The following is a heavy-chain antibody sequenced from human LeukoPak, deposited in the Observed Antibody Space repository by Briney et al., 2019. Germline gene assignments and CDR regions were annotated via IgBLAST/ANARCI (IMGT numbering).Heavy chain of an antibody. D-gene: IGHD5-12*01. Sequence: PGGSLRLSCEASGFTFSSYAMSWVRQAPGKGLEWVSVISGSGDSTYYADSVEGRCTISRDNSKDALYLQMNSLRAEDTAVYYCPRVGYSGYDYDYWGQGTLVTVSS. V-gene: IGHV3-23*01. CDR3: PRVGYSGYDYDY. CDR2: ISGSGDST. J-gene: IGHJ4*02. CDR1: GFTFSSYA.